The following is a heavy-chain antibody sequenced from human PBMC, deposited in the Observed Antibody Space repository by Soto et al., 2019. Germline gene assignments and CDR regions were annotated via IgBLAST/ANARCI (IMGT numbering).Heavy chain of an antibody. Sequence: LRGSLRLSCAASGFTFTRYSMNWVRQAPGKGLEWVSSISSTTNYIYYGDSMKGRFTISRDNAKNSLYLEMNSLRAEDTAVYYCARESEDLTSNFDYWGQGTLVTVSS. V-gene: IGHV3-21*06. CDR1: GFTFTRYS. CDR2: ISSTTNYI. J-gene: IGHJ4*02. CDR3: ARESEDLTSNFDY.